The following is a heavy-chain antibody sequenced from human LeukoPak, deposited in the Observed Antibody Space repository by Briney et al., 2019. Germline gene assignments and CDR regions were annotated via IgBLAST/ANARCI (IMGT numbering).Heavy chain of an antibody. V-gene: IGHV3-53*01. J-gene: IGHJ4*02. D-gene: IGHD5-24*01. CDR3: AREGEKGDGYNHGFDY. CDR1: GFTVSSKY. Sequence: GGSLRLSCATSGFTVSSKYMSWIRQAPGKGLEWVAVVRKVGTTVYIDSVKGRFAISRDTSKNTLNLQMNSLRAEDTAVYYCAREGEKGDGYNHGFDYRGQGTLVTVSS. CDR2: VRKVGTT.